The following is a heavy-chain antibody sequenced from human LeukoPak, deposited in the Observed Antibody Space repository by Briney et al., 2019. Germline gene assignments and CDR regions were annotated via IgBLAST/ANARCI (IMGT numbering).Heavy chain of an antibody. V-gene: IGHV3-13*01. CDR1: GFTFSSYD. J-gene: IGHJ4*02. CDR3: ARERMPYAGYSSSWNFDY. D-gene: IGHD6-13*01. CDR2: IGTAGDT. Sequence: GGPLRLSCAASGFTFSSYDMLWVRLARGKGVEGGSAIGTAGDTYYPGSVKGRFTISREDAKNSLYLQMNSLSAGDTAVYSCARERMPYAGYSSSWNFDYWGQGTLVTASS.